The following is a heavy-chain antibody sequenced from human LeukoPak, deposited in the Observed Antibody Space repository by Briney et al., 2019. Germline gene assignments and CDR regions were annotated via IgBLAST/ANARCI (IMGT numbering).Heavy chain of an antibody. D-gene: IGHD5-18*01. CDR1: GFTFSSYS. CDR2: ISSSSSYI. J-gene: IGHJ4*02. V-gene: IGHV3-21*01. CDR3: ARSRGYTFYFDY. Sequence: GGSLRLSCAASGFTFSSYSMNWVRQAPGKGLEWVSSISSSSSYIYYADSVRGRFTISRDNANKSLYLQMNSLRAEDTAVYFCARSRGYTFYFDYWGQGALVTVSS.